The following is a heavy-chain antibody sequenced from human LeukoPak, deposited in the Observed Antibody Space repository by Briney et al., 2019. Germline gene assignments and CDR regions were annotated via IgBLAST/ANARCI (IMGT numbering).Heavy chain of an antibody. CDR2: ISGSGGST. J-gene: IGHJ4*02. Sequence: GGSLRLSCTASGFTFGDYAMTWVRQAPGKGLEWVSAISGSGGSTYYADSVKGRFTISRDNSKNTLYLQMNSLRAEDTAVYYCAKDKFSYGQPFDYWGQGTLVTVSS. D-gene: IGHD5-18*01. V-gene: IGHV3-23*01. CDR1: GFTFGDYA. CDR3: AKDKFSYGQPFDY.